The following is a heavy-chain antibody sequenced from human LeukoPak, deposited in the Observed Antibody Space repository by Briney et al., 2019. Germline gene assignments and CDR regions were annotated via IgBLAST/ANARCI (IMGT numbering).Heavy chain of an antibody. CDR3: VRRVAGSGYRDY. CDR2: ILYSGST. V-gene: IGHV4-39*01. CDR1: GGSISSSRHY. Sequence: SQTLSLTCTVSGGSISSSRHYWGWIRQPPGKGLEWIGNILYSGSTNYNPSLKSRVTISVDTSKNQFSLKLSSVTAADTAEYYCVRRVAGSGYRDYWGQGTLVTVSS. D-gene: IGHD3-22*01. J-gene: IGHJ4*02.